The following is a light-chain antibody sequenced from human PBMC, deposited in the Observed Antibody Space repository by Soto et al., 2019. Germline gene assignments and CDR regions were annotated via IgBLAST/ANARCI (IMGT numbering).Light chain of an antibody. CDR1: QSVGRNF. Sequence: EIVLTQSPGTLSVSPGERATLSCRASQSVGRNFLAWYQQKPGQAPRLLIYGASTRASGIPDRFSGSGSGTDFTLTISRLEPEAFAVYYCQQYASSPLTFGGGTKVETK. CDR3: QQYASSPLT. CDR2: GAS. J-gene: IGKJ4*01. V-gene: IGKV3-20*01.